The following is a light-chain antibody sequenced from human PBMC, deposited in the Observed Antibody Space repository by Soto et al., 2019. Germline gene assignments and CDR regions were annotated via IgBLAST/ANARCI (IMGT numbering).Light chain of an antibody. CDR1: SSDVGGYKY. Sequence: QSALTQPASVSGSPGQSITISCTGTSSDVGGYKYVSRYQQHPGKAPKLMIYEVSNRPSGVSNRFSGYKSGNTASLTNSGLQAEDEADYYCSSYTSSSTDVVFGGGTKVTVL. CDR3: SSYTSSSTDVV. V-gene: IGLV2-14*01. J-gene: IGLJ2*01. CDR2: EVS.